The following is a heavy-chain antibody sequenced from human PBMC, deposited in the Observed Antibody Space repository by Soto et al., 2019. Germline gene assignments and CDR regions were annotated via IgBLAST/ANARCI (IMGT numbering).Heavy chain of an antibody. D-gene: IGHD3-22*01. CDR2: LYYGRSA. V-gene: IGHV4-59*01. J-gene: IGHJ4*02. Sequence: QVQLQESGPGLVKPSETLSLTCAVSGDSISTYYCMWIRQPPGKELESIGYLYYGRSANYNPSLKNRITLPVDTSTNQCSLTLISMTAADTAVYYCALGSMAVVPEYWGQRSLVTVSS. CDR1: GDSISTYY. CDR3: ALGSMAVVPEY.